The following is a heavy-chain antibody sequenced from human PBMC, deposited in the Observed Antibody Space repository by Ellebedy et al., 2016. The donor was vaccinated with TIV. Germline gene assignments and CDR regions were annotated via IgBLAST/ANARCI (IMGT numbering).Heavy chain of an antibody. Sequence: PGGSLRLSCAASGFTFSTYAMSWVRRAPGKGLAWVSGFSATDGSTQYADSVKGRFTISRDNSKSMLYLQMDSLRAEDTAIYYCAKSLIAAAGTGAFDIWGQGTMVTVSS. CDR2: FSATDGST. J-gene: IGHJ3*02. CDR3: AKSLIAAAGTGAFDI. CDR1: GFTFSTYA. D-gene: IGHD6-13*01. V-gene: IGHV3-23*01.